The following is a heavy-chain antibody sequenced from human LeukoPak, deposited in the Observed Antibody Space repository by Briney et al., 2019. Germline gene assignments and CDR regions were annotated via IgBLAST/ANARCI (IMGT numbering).Heavy chain of an antibody. V-gene: IGHV4-4*09. D-gene: IGHD3-3*01. J-gene: IGHJ4*02. CDR2: IYTSGST. CDR3: ASSNYDFWSGYPAWGYFDY. Sequence: SETLSLTCTVSGGSISSYYWSWIRQPPGKGLEWIGYIYTSGSTNYNPSLKSRVTISVDTSKNQFSLKLSSVTAADTAVYYCASSNYDFWSGYPAWGYFDYWGQGTLVTVSS. CDR1: GGSISSYY.